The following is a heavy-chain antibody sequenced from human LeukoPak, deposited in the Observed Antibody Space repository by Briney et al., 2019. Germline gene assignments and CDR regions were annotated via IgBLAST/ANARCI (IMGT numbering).Heavy chain of an antibody. Sequence: ASVKVSCKASGGTFSSYTISWVRQAPGQGLEWMGRIIPILGIANYAQKFQGRVTITADKSTSTAYMELSSLRSEDTAVYYCASWHTAMPYFDYWGQGTLVTVSS. D-gene: IGHD5-18*01. CDR2: IIPILGIA. V-gene: IGHV1-69*02. CDR3: ASWHTAMPYFDY. CDR1: GGTFSSYT. J-gene: IGHJ4*02.